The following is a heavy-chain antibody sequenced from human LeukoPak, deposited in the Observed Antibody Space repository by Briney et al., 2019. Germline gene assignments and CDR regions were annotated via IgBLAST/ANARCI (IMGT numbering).Heavy chain of an antibody. CDR2: IGGSGDFT. V-gene: IGHV3-23*01. CDR3: AKADRGWGVITKD. Sequence: PGGSLRLSCAASGFTFSTYAMSWVRQAPGKALEWVSAIGGSGDFTYYAEYVRGRFTISRDNSEKTLYLQMNSLRAEDTAVYYCAKADRGWGVITKDWGQGTLVTVSS. J-gene: IGHJ4*02. D-gene: IGHD3-10*01. CDR1: GFTFSTYA.